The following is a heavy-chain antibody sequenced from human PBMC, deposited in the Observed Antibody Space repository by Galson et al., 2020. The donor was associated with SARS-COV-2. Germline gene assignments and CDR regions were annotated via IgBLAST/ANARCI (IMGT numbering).Heavy chain of an antibody. V-gene: IGHV3-30*03. J-gene: IGHJ4*02. CDR1: GLTFSNYG. CDR2: ISYGGSNE. D-gene: IGHD6-19*01. Sequence: GGSLRLSCAASGLTFSNYGMHWVRQAPGKGLEWVATISYGGSNEYYSDPVKGRFTISRDNPKNTLYLQMNSLRPEDTAVYYCATRLGYSSGWPPDYWGQGTLVTVSS. CDR3: ATRLGYSSGWPPDY.